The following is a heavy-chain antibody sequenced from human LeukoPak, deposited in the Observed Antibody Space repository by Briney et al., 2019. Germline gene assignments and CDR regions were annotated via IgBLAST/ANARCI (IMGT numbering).Heavy chain of an antibody. CDR1: GFTFSSYS. V-gene: IGHV3-21*01. Sequence: GGSLRLSCAASGFTFSSYSMNWVRQAPGKGLEWVSSISSSSSYIYYADSVKGRFTISRDNAKNSLYLQMNSLRAEDTAVYYCARDEGSRDYGGNPNAFDIWGQETMVTVSS. CDR3: ARDEGSRDYGGNPNAFDI. J-gene: IGHJ3*02. CDR2: ISSSSSYI. D-gene: IGHD4-23*01.